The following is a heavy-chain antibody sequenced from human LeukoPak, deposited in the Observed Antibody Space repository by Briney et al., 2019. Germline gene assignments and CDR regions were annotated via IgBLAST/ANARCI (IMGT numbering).Heavy chain of an antibody. Sequence: PGGSLRLSCAASEFTFSSYEMNWVRQAPGKGLEWVSYISGSGNTIYYADSVKGRFTISRDNAKNSVFLQMNSLRAEDTAVYYCAREGSSDGPGAFDIWGQGTMVTVSS. D-gene: IGHD6-6*01. J-gene: IGHJ3*02. CDR3: AREGSSDGPGAFDI. V-gene: IGHV3-48*03. CDR1: EFTFSSYE. CDR2: ISGSGNTI.